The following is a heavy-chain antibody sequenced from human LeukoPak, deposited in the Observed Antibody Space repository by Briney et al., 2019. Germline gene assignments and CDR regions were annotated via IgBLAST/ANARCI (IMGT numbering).Heavy chain of an antibody. D-gene: IGHD3-10*01. CDR1: GFAFGNAW. CDR2: IKNNGDGGTT. CDR3: TTHGTGYYGIDV. J-gene: IGHJ6*04. Sequence: GGSLRLSCAASGFAFGNAWMGWVRQAPGKGLEWVGRIKNNGDGGTTDYAAPVKGRFTISRDDSKDTLFLQMNSLKTEDTGVYYCTTHGTGYYGIDVWGKGTTVTVSS. V-gene: IGHV3-15*01.